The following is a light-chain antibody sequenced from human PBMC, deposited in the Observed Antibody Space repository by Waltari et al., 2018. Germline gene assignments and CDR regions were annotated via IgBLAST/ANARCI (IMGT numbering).Light chain of an antibody. CDR3: QDYVRLPAT. Sequence: CRASQSVGRTLAWYQQKPGQAPRLLIYGTSSRATDIPDRFSGSGSGTDFSLTINRLEPEDFAVYYCQDYVRLPATFGQGTKVEIK. V-gene: IGKV3-20*01. CDR2: GTS. CDR1: QSVGRT. J-gene: IGKJ1*01.